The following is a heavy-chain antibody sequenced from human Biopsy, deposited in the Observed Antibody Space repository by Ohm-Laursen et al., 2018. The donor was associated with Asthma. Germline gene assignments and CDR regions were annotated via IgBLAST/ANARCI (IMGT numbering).Heavy chain of an antibody. D-gene: IGHD3-22*01. CDR2: IYSGGTS. J-gene: IGHJ4*02. CDR3: ARGDSSNWSHYYFDY. CDR1: GFAVSRDH. V-gene: IGHV3-53*05. Sequence: SLRLACAASGFAVSRDHMFWVRQAPGKGLEWVSVIYSGGTSHTADSVRGRFTISRDYSKNTLYLQMHSLRAEDTAVYYCARGDSSNWSHYYFDYWGQGTLVTVSS.